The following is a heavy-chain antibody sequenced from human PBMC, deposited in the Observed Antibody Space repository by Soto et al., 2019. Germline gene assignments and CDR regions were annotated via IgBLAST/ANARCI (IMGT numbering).Heavy chain of an antibody. D-gene: IGHD3-3*01. CDR3: ARDRDFWSGLYGMDV. V-gene: IGHV4-38-2*02. J-gene: IGHJ6*02. CDR2: IYHSGGT. Sequence: SETLSLTCAVSGYSISSGCYWGWIRQPPGKGLEWIGSIYHSGGTYYNPSLKSRVTISVDTSKNQFSLKLSSVTAADTAVYYCARDRDFWSGLYGMDVWGQGTTVTVSS. CDR1: GYSISSGCY.